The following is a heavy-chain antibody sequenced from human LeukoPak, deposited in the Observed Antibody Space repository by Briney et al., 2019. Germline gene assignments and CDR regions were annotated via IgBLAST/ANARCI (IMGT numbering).Heavy chain of an antibody. J-gene: IGHJ3*02. V-gene: IGHV4-4*07. CDR1: GGSISSYY. CDR2: IYTSGST. Sequence: PSETLSLTCTVSGGSISSYYWSWIRQPAGKGLEWIGRIYTSGSTNYNPSLKSRVTMSVDTSKNQFSLKLSSVTAADTAVYYCARDYYDSSGYYEGDGFDIWGQGTMVTVSS. D-gene: IGHD3-22*01. CDR3: ARDYYDSSGYYEGDGFDI.